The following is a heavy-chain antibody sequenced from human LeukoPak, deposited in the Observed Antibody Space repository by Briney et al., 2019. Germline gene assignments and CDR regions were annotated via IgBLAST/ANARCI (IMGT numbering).Heavy chain of an antibody. CDR3: ARDSYYDSSGYLPYFDY. Sequence: GGSLRLSCAASGLTFSSYAMSWVRQAPGKGLDWVSTISGTGGSTYYGDSVKGRFTISRDNAKNSLYLQMNSLRAEDTAVYYCARDSYYDSSGYLPYFDYWGQGTLVTVSS. V-gene: IGHV3-23*01. J-gene: IGHJ4*02. CDR2: ISGTGGST. CDR1: GLTFSSYA. D-gene: IGHD3-22*01.